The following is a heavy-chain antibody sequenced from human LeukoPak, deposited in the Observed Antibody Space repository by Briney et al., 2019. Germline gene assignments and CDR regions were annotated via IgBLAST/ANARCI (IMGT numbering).Heavy chain of an antibody. CDR2: MHNGVHT. CDR3: AATIKRDYGDTVLNY. CDR1: GDSISSYY. V-gene: IGHV4-59*01. J-gene: IGHJ4*02. Sequence: SETLSLTCTVPGDSISSYYWRWIRQPPGKGLEWIAYMHNGVHTNYNPSLKSRVTISGDTSKHQFSLKLTSVTAADTAVYFCAATIKRDYGDTVLNYWGQGTLVTVSS. D-gene: IGHD4/OR15-4a*01.